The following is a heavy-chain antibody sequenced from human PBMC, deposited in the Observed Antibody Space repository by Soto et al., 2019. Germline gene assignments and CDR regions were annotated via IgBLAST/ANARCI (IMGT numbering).Heavy chain of an antibody. CDR3: VRDPILYPPERLDV. CDR2: ISLDSSYI. V-gene: IGHV3-21*01. D-gene: IGHD2-8*01. CDR1: GFTFSAYS. J-gene: IGHJ6*02. Sequence: PGGSLRLSCLASGFTFSAYSMNWVRQAPGKGLEWVASISLDSSYIYYADSVKGRFTISRDNAGNSLFLQMHNLRVEDTAIYYCVRDPILYPPERLDVCGQGTTVTVSS.